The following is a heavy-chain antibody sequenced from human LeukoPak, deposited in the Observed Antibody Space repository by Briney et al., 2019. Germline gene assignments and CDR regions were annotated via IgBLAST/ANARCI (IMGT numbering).Heavy chain of an antibody. D-gene: IGHD2-15*01. Sequence: GGSLRLSCAASGFTVSSNYMSWVRQAPGKGLEWVSVIYSGGSTYYADSVKGRFTISRDSSKNTLYLQMNSLRAEDTAVYYCANLIVVVAGGYFDYWGQGTLVTVSS. V-gene: IGHV3-66*01. J-gene: IGHJ4*02. CDR1: GFTVSSNY. CDR2: IYSGGST. CDR3: ANLIVVVAGGYFDY.